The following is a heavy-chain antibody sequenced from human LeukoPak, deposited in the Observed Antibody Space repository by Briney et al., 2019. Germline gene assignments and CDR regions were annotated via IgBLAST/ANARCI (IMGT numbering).Heavy chain of an antibody. J-gene: IGHJ4*02. CDR2: VYYSGST. CDR3: ARDSGVAAAIDS. CDR1: GGSISNYY. D-gene: IGHD6-25*01. V-gene: IGHV4-59*01. Sequence: SETLSLTCAVSGGSISNYYWTWVRQPPGKGLEWIGCVYYSGSTNYTPSLKSRVTISIDTSKKQFSLKLNSETAADTAVYYCARDSGVAAAIDSWGQGTLVTVSS.